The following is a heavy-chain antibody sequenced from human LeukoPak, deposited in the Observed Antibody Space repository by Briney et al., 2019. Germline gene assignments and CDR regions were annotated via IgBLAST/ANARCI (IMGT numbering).Heavy chain of an antibody. CDR3: AREGMSRGVPDAFDM. J-gene: IGHJ3*02. Sequence: PGGSLRLSCAASGFAFSSYWMDWVRQAPGKGPEWVANLKHDGIEKYLVDSVKGRFAISRDNAKNLLYLQMNNLRVEDTAVYYCAREGMSRGVPDAFDMWGQGTMVTVSS. CDR1: GFAFSSYW. CDR2: LKHDGIEK. D-gene: IGHD3-10*01. V-gene: IGHV3-7*01.